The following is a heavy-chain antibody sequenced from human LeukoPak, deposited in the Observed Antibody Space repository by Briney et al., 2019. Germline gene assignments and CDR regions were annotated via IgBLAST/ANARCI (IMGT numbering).Heavy chain of an antibody. V-gene: IGHV4-39*01. Sequence: SETLSLTCTVSGGSISSSSYYWGWIRQPPGKGLEWIGSIYYSGSTYYNPSLKSRVTISVDTSKNQFSLQLNSVTPEDTAVYYCARSHWNYGSLGNWFDPWGQGTLVTVSS. J-gene: IGHJ5*02. CDR1: GGSISSSSYY. CDR3: ARSHWNYGSLGNWFDP. CDR2: IYYSGST. D-gene: IGHD1-7*01.